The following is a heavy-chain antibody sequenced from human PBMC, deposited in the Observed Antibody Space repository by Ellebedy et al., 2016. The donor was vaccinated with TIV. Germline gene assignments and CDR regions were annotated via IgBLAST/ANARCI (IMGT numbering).Heavy chain of an antibody. J-gene: IGHJ3*01. CDR2: TYYIYKWCN. V-gene: IGHV6-1*01. CDR3: ARDFMGAAGRGGFDL. CDR1: GDSVSTDSAA. D-gene: IGHD2-15*01. Sequence: SQTLSLPCALSGDSVSTDSAAWQSIRQSPSRGLEWLGRTYYIYKWCNDYAVSLKSRITINPDTSKNQISLQLNSVTPEDTAVYYCARDFMGAAGRGGFDLWGQGTMVTVSS.